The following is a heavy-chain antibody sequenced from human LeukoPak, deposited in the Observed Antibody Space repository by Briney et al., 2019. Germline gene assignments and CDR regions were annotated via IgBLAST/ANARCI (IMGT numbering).Heavy chain of an antibody. CDR1: GFTFSSYE. D-gene: IGHD1-7*01. CDR3: ARAENNWNYVLDY. Sequence: PGGSLRLSCAASGFTFSSYEMNWVRQAPGKGLEWVSYISSSGSTIYYADSVKGRFTISRDNAKNSLYLQMNSLRAEDTAVYYCARAENNWNYVLDYWGQGTLVTVSS. J-gene: IGHJ4*02. CDR2: ISSSGSTI. V-gene: IGHV3-48*03.